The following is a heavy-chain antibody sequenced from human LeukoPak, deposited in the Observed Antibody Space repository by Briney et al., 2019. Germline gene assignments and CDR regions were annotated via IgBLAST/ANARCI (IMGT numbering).Heavy chain of an antibody. J-gene: IGHJ4*02. CDR3: ARRQGTTLNFDY. Sequence: GALVKVSCKASGYTFSSYGFSWVRQAPGQGLEWMGWINAYNGNTNYAQNLQGRVTMTTDTPTSTAYMELRSLRSDDTAVYYCARRQGTTLNFDYWGQGTLVTVSS. CDR1: GYTFSSYG. CDR2: INAYNGNT. V-gene: IGHV1-18*01. D-gene: IGHD1-1*01.